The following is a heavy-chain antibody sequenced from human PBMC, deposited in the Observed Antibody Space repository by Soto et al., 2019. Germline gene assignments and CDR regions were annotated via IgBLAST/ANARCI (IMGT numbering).Heavy chain of an antibody. D-gene: IGHD2-15*01. V-gene: IGHV1-69*13. CDR1: GGTFSSYA. J-gene: IGHJ3*02. Sequence: ASVKVSCKASGGTFSSYAISWVRQAPGQGLEWMGGIIPIFGTANYAQKFQGRVTITADESTSTAYMELSSLRSEDTAVYYCARDCCSGGSGLGAFDIWGQGTMVTVSS. CDR3: ARDCCSGGSGLGAFDI. CDR2: IIPIFGTA.